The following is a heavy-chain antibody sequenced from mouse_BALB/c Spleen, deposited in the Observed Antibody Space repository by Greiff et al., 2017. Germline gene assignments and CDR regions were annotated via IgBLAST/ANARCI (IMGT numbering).Heavy chain of an antibody. CDR1: GFAFSSYD. CDR3: ARPYYGSRAPYAMDD. J-gene: IGHJ4*01. CDR2: ISSGGGST. Sequence: EVQRVESGGGLVQPGGSLKLSCAASGFAFSSYDMSWVRQTPEKRLEWVAYISSGGGSTYYPDTVKGRFTISRDNAKNTLYLQMSSLKSEDTAMYYCARPYYGSRAPYAMDDWGQGTSVTVSS. V-gene: IGHV5-12-1*01. D-gene: IGHD1-1*01.